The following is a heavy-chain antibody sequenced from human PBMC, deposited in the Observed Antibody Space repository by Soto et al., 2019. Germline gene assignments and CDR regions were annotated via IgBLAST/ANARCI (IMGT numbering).Heavy chain of an antibody. Sequence: ASVKVSCKTSGYTFTRNGISWVRQAPGQGLEWMGWISPNSGNIKYAQKLQGRVIMTTDTSTSTAYMELSSLRSEDTAVYYCAKTVDTAMVTFDYWGQGTLVTVSS. D-gene: IGHD5-18*01. CDR3: AKTVDTAMVTFDY. CDR1: GYTFTRNG. J-gene: IGHJ4*02. V-gene: IGHV1-18*01. CDR2: ISPNSGNI.